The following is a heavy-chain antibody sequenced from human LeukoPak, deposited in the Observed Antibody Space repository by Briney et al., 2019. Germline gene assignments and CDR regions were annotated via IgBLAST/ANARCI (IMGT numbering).Heavy chain of an antibody. D-gene: IGHD3-10*01. V-gene: IGHV3-11*04. Sequence: GGSLRLSCAASGFTFSDYYMSWIRQAPGKGLEWVSYISSGGRTIYYADSVKGRFTISRDNAKNSLYLQMNSLRAEDTAVYYCVGPLQRGDYWGQGTLVTVSS. CDR3: VGPLQRGDY. CDR1: GFTFSDYY. CDR2: ISSGGRTI. J-gene: IGHJ4*02.